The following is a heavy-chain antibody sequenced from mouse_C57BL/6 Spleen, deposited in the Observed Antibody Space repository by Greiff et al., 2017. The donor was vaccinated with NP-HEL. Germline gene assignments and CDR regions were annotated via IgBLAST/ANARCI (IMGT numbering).Heavy chain of an antibody. CDR1: GFTFSDYY. V-gene: IGHV5-16*01. Sequence: EVKLMESEGGLVQPGSSMKLSCTASGFTFSDYYMAWVRQVPEKGLEWVANINYDGSSTYYLDSLKSRFIISRDNAKNILYLQMSSLKSEDTATYYCARGSTVVAFDYWGQGTTLTVSS. D-gene: IGHD1-1*01. CDR3: ARGSTVVAFDY. CDR2: INYDGSST. J-gene: IGHJ2*01.